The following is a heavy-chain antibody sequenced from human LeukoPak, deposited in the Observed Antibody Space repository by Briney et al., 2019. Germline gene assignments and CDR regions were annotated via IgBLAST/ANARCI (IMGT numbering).Heavy chain of an antibody. Sequence: GGSLRLSCAASGFTVDDYAMHWVRQAPGKGLEWVSGISWNSGSIGYADSVKGRFTISRDNAKNSLYLQMNSLRAEDTALYFCAKTFNRYCSGGSEDFDYWGQGTLVTVSS. CDR3: AKTFNRYCSGGSEDFDY. J-gene: IGHJ4*02. V-gene: IGHV3-9*01. D-gene: IGHD2-15*01. CDR2: ISWNSGSI. CDR1: GFTVDDYA.